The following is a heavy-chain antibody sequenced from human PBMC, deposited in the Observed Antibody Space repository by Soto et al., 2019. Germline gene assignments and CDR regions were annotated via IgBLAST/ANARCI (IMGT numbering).Heavy chain of an antibody. CDR3: VRLWFGESIDY. Sequence: PGGSLRLSCAASGFTFSSYWMSWVRQAPGKGLEWVANIKQDGSEKYYVDSVKGRFTISRDNAKNSLYLQMNSLRAEDTAVYYCVRLWFGESIDYWGQGTLVTVSS. CDR1: GFTFSSYW. D-gene: IGHD3-10*01. J-gene: IGHJ4*02. CDR2: IKQDGSEK. V-gene: IGHV3-7*05.